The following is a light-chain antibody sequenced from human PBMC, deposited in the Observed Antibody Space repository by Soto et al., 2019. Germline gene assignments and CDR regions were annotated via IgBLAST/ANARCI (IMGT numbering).Light chain of an antibody. CDR2: VAS. CDR1: QSIGPY. Sequence: DIQMTQSPSSLSASVGDRVTITCRASQSIGPYLSWYQQKPGKPPSLLIYVASALEGGVPSRFSGSGSGTDFTLTISSLQPEDFATYFCQQSHSRPLTFGQGTKVEI. V-gene: IGKV1-39*01. CDR3: QQSHSRPLT. J-gene: IGKJ1*01.